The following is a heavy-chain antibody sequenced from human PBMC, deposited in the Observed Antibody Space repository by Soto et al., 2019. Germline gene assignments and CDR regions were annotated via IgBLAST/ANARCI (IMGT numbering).Heavy chain of an antibody. J-gene: IGHJ6*02. CDR1: GGSISGYY. D-gene: IGHD6-19*01. CDR3: ARAQGAVAGTGGRYYYYYGMDV. Sequence: SDTLSLTCAVYGGSISGYYWSWIRQPPGKGLEWIGEINHSGSTNYNPSLKSRVTISVDTSKNQFSLKLSSVTAADTAVYYCARAQGAVAGTGGRYYYYYGMDVWGQGPTVTVSS. CDR2: INHSGST. V-gene: IGHV4-34*01.